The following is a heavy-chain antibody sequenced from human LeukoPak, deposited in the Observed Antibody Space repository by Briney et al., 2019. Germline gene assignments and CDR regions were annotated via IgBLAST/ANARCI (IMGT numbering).Heavy chain of an antibody. Sequence: GASVKVSCKASGYTLTELSMHWVRQAPGKGLEWMGGFDPEDGETIYAQKFQGRVTMTEDTSTDTAYMELSSLRSEDTAVYYCANIVVVPAVMGFDGFDPWGQGTLVTVSS. J-gene: IGHJ5*02. CDR1: GYTLTELS. CDR2: FDPEDGET. D-gene: IGHD2-2*01. CDR3: ANIVVVPAVMGFDGFDP. V-gene: IGHV1-24*01.